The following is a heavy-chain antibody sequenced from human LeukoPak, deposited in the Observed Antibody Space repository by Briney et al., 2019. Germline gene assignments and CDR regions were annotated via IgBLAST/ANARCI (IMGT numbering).Heavy chain of an antibody. CDR1: GFTFSGYA. CDR2: IGASGGST. J-gene: IGHJ4*02. CDR3: AKGSYYYDSSGYPPDY. Sequence: GGSLRLSCAASGFTFSGYAMSWVRQAPGKGLEWVSAIGASGGSTYYADSVKGRFTISRDNSKNTLYLQMNSLRAEDTAIYYCAKGSYYYDSSGYPPDYWGQGTLVAVSS. V-gene: IGHV3-23*01. D-gene: IGHD3-22*01.